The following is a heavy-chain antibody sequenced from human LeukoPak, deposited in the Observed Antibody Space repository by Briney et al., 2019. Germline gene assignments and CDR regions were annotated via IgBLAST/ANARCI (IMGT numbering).Heavy chain of an antibody. CDR1: GGSISSYY. CDR3: ASSSSTDPQLDP. CDR2: IYYSGST. Sequence: SETLSLTCTVSGGSISSYYWSWIRQPPGKGLEWIGYIYYSGSTNYNPSLKSRVTISVDTSKNQFSLKLSSVTAADTAVYYCASSSSTDPQLDPWGQGTLVIVSS. D-gene: IGHD2/OR15-2a*01. V-gene: IGHV4-59*01. J-gene: IGHJ5*02.